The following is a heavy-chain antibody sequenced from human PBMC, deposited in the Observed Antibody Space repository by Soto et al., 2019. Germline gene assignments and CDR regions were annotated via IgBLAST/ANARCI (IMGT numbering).Heavy chain of an antibody. V-gene: IGHV1-69*01. D-gene: IGHD3-22*01. CDR1: GGTPSNSA. CDR2: IIPVFGLV. CDR3: AGGRIVVVGSLAYYGMDV. Sequence: QVHLLLQCGAEVKKPGSSVKVSCKASGGTPSNSAISWVRQAPGQGLEWMGGIIPVFGLVKYAQNFQGRVTITADESTNTAYMELSSLRPEDTAVYYCAGGRIVVVGSLAYYGMDVWGQGTTVTVSS. J-gene: IGHJ6*02.